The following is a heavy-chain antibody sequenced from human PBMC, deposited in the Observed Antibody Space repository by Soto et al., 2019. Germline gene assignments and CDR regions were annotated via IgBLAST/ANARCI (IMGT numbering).Heavy chain of an antibody. Sequence: EVHILQSGGGLEQPGGSLRLSCAASGFTFSNYAMSWIRQAPGTGLEWVSTIRETGNTYYADSVRGRFATSRDNSENTLYLQMSSLRAEDTAVYYCAKQQMGVIRALDYWGQGTLVTVSS. J-gene: IGHJ4*02. CDR1: GFTFSNYA. CDR3: AKQQMGVIRALDY. V-gene: IGHV3-23*01. D-gene: IGHD1-26*01. CDR2: IRETGNT.